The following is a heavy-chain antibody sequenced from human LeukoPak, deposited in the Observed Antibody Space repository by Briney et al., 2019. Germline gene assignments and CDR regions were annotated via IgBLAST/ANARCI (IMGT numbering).Heavy chain of an antibody. CDR2: IYTSGST. J-gene: IGHJ4*02. V-gene: IGHV4-4*07. CDR1: GGSISSYY. CDR3: AREGGSGYLYYFGYTYYFDY. D-gene: IGHD2/OR15-2a*01. Sequence: SETLSLTCTVSGGSISSYYWSWIRQPARKGLEWIGRIYTSGSTNYNPSLKSRVTMSVDTSKNQFSLKLSSVTAADTAVYYCAREGGSGYLYYFGYTYYFDYWGQGTLVTVSS.